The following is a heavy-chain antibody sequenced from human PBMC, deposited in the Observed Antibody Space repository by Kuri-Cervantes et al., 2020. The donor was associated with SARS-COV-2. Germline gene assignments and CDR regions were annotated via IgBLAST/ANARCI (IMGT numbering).Heavy chain of an antibody. CDR3: ATHRSLRFLEWFHY. CDR1: GYTLTELS. J-gene: IGHJ4*02. D-gene: IGHD3-3*01. CDR2: FDPEDGET. V-gene: IGHV1-24*01. Sequence: ASVKVSCKVSGYTLTELSMHWVRQAPGKGLEWMRGFDPEDGETIYAQKFQGRVTMTEDTSTDTAYMELSSLRSEDTAVYYCATHRSLRFLEWFHYWGQGTLVTVSS.